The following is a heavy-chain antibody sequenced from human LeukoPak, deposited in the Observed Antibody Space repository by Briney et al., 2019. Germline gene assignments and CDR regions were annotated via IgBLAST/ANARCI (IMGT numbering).Heavy chain of an antibody. J-gene: IGHJ4*02. D-gene: IGHD6-6*01. V-gene: IGHV7-4-1*02. Sequence: ASVKVSCKASGYSFNSQGMNWVRQVPGQGLEWMGWINTHSGNPTYAQDFTGRFVFSLDTSVSTAYLQISSLKAEDTAVYYCAREVVRFDYWGQGTLVTVSS. CDR2: INTHSGNP. CDR3: AREVVRFDY. CDR1: GYSFNSQG.